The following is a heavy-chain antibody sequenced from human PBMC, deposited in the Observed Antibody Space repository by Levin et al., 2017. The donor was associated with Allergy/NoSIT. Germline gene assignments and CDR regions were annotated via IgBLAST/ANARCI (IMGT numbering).Heavy chain of an antibody. CDR2: ISYDGSNK. Sequence: PGGSLRLSCAASGFTFSSYVMHWVRQAPGKGLEWVAVISYDGSNKYYADSVKGRFTISRDNSKNTLFLQMNSLRAEDTALYYCARVAGDVVWFGEYGMDVWGQGTTVTVSS. D-gene: IGHD3-10*01. J-gene: IGHJ6*02. CDR1: GFTFSSYV. CDR3: ARVAGDVVWFGEYGMDV. V-gene: IGHV3-30*04.